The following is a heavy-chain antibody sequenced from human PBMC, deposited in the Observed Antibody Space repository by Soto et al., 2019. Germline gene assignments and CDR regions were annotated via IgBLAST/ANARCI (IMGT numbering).Heavy chain of an antibody. CDR3: AKDFAPVIAVAGSLSNYFDY. Sequence: GGSLRLSCAASGFTFSSYGMHWVRQAPGKGLEWVAVISYDGSNKYYADSVKGRFTISRDNSKNTLYLQMNSLRAEDTAVYYCAKDFAPVIAVAGSLSNYFDYWGQGTLVTVSS. V-gene: IGHV3-30*18. CDR1: GFTFSSYG. CDR2: ISYDGSNK. D-gene: IGHD6-19*01. J-gene: IGHJ4*02.